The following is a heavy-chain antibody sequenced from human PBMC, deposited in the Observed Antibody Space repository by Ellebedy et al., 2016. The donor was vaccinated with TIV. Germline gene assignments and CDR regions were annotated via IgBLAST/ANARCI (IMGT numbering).Heavy chain of an antibody. CDR3: ARKGRYFEWFEDYHYGMDV. V-gene: IGHV3-21*01. J-gene: IGHJ6*02. CDR2: ISSTSTYI. D-gene: IGHD3-9*01. Sequence: PGGSLRLSCAASGSTFSSYSMTWVRQAPGTGLEWVSSISSTSTYIYYADSVKGRFPISRDNAKNSLYLQMNSLRDEDTAVYHCARKGRYFEWFEDYHYGMDVWGQGTTVTVSS. CDR1: GSTFSSYS.